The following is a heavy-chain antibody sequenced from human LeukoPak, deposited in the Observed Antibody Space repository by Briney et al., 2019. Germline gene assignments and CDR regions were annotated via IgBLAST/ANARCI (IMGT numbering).Heavy chain of an antibody. J-gene: IGHJ4*02. Sequence: ASVKVSCKASGYTFTSYGISWVRQALGQGLEWMGWINAYNGNTNYAQKLQGRVTMTTDTSTSTAYMELRSLRSDDTAVYYCARAGYDILTLAPDPANDYWGREPWSPSP. CDR3: ARAGYDILTLAPDPANDY. V-gene: IGHV1-18*01. D-gene: IGHD3-9*01. CDR1: GYTFTSYG. CDR2: INAYNGNT.